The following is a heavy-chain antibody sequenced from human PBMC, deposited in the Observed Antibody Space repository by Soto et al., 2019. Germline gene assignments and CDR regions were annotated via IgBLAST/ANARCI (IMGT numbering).Heavy chain of an antibody. J-gene: IGHJ5*02. Sequence: QVQLQESGPGLVKPSETLSLTCTVSSYSVSTTTYFWAWIRQPPGKGLEWIGSIYYGGTTYYKSSLTSRLPISVDTSKNQFSLKLSSVTAADTAVYYCARHGPAGYCSGGSCYWFDPWGQGTLVTVSS. D-gene: IGHD2-15*01. CDR3: ARHGPAGYCSGGSCYWFDP. V-gene: IGHV4-39*01. CDR1: SYSVSTTTYF. CDR2: IYYGGTT.